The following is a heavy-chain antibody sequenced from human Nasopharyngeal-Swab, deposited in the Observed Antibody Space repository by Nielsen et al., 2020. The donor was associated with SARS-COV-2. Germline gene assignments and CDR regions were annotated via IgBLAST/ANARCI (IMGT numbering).Heavy chain of an antibody. Sequence: GESLKISCAASGFTFSNFAMSWVRQAPGKGLEWVSVISGGSDSTYYTDSVRGRFTISRDNSKNTLYLQMNSLRAEDTAVYYCAREGIVGATTGFDYWGQGTLVTVSS. CDR1: GFTFSNFA. D-gene: IGHD1-26*01. J-gene: IGHJ4*02. CDR3: AREGIVGATTGFDY. CDR2: ISGGSDST. V-gene: IGHV3-23*01.